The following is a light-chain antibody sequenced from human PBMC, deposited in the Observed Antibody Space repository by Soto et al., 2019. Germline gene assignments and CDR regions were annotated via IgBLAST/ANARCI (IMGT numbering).Light chain of an antibody. J-gene: IGKJ4*01. Sequence: QMTQSPSTLSSSLGDSVTITCRDSQSISSWLAWYHQKPGKAPKLLIYAAYTLQSGVPSRFSGSGSGTDFTLTISSLQPEDFATYYCQQSYSTPRLTCGGGTKVDIK. CDR1: QSISSW. CDR2: AAY. CDR3: QQSYSTPRLT. V-gene: IGKV1-39*01.